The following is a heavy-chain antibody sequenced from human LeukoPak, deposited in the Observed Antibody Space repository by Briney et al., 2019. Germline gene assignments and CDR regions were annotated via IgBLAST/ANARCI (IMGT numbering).Heavy chain of an antibody. D-gene: IGHD6-6*01. CDR3: ARGKSYSSSFLDY. Sequence: SGGSLRLSCAASGFTFSSYWTHWVRQAPGKGLVWVSRINSDGSSTSYADSVKGRFTISRDNAKNTLYLQMNSLRAEDTAVYYCARGKSYSSSFLDYWGQGTLVTVSS. CDR2: INSDGSST. J-gene: IGHJ4*02. V-gene: IGHV3-74*01. CDR1: GFTFSSYW.